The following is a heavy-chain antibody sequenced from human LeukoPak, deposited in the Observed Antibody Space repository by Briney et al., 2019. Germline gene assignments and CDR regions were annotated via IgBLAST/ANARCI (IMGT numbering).Heavy chain of an antibody. CDR2: IYYSGST. CDR1: GGSISSYY. D-gene: IGHD3-22*01. Sequence: PSETLSLTCTVSGGSISSYYWGWIRQPPGKGLEWIGSIYYSGSTYYNPSLKSRVTISVDTSKNQFSLKLSSVTAADTAVYYCARDNYYDSSGYWDKKDAFDIWGQGTMVTVSS. V-gene: IGHV4-39*07. J-gene: IGHJ3*02. CDR3: ARDNYYDSSGYWDKKDAFDI.